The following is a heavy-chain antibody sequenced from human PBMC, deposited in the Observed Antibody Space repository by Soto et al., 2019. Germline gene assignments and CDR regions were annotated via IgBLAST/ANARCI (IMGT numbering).Heavy chain of an antibody. J-gene: IGHJ4*02. CDR1: GFTFSNSW. CDR3: ARDFSSGYYYFDY. D-gene: IGHD3-22*01. V-gene: IGHV3-74*01. Sequence: PGGSLRLSCAASGFTFSNSWMHWVRQAPGKGLVWLSHINADGSSIRYADSVRGRLTISRDNAKNTLFLQMNSLRAEDTAVYYCARDFSSGYYYFDYWGQGTLVTVSS. CDR2: INADGSSI.